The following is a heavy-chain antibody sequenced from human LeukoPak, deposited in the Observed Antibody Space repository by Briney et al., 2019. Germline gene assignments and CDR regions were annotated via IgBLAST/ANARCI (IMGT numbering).Heavy chain of an antibody. CDR3: ARDSDKYSSSWYGDFDY. D-gene: IGHD6-13*01. V-gene: IGHV3-30-3*01. Sequence: GRSLRLSCAASGFTFSNSAMHWVRQAPGKGLEWVAVISYDGSNKYYADSVKGRLTISRDNSKNTLYLQMNSLRAEDTAVYYCARDSDKYSSSWYGDFDYWGQGTLVTVSS. CDR2: ISYDGSNK. CDR1: GFTFSNSA. J-gene: IGHJ4*02.